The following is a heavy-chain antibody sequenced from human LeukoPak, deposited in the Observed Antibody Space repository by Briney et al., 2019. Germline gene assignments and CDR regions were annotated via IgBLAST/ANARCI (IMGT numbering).Heavy chain of an antibody. CDR3: ARDYGDSPTQYYFDY. V-gene: IGHV3-48*03. CDR2: ISSSGSTI. J-gene: IGHJ4*02. Sequence: PGGSLRLSCAASGFTFSSYEMNWVRQAPGKGLEWVSYISSSGSTIYYADSVKGRFTISRDNAKNSLYLQMNSLRAEDTAAYYCARDYGDSPTQYYFDYWGQGTLVTVSS. D-gene: IGHD4-17*01. CDR1: GFTFSSYE.